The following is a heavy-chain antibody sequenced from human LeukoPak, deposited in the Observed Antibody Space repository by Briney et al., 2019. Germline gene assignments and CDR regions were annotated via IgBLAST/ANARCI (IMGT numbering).Heavy chain of an antibody. V-gene: IGHV4-34*01. CDR3: ARVITPLAGPGLDWYFDL. CDR1: GGSFSGYY. Sequence: PSETLSLTCAVYGGSFSGYYWSWIRQPPGKGLEWIGEINHSGSTNYNPSLKSRVTISVDTSKNQFSLKLSSVTAADTAVYYCARVITPLAGPGLDWYFDLWGRGTLVTVSS. J-gene: IGHJ2*01. CDR2: INHSGST. D-gene: IGHD3-22*01.